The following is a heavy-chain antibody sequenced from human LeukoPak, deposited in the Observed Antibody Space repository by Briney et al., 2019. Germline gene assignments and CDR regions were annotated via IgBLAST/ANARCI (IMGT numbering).Heavy chain of an antibody. J-gene: IGHJ4*02. CDR1: GFTFSSYW. D-gene: IGHD1-14*01. V-gene: IGHV3-73*01. CDR3: TTIDEVNRKLDY. Sequence: PGGSLRLSCAASGFTFSSYWMSWVRQASGKGLEWVGRIRSKANNYATAYAESVKGRFTISRDDSKNTAYLQMNSLKAEDTAVYYCTTIDEVNRKLDYWGQGTLVTVSS. CDR2: IRSKANNYAT.